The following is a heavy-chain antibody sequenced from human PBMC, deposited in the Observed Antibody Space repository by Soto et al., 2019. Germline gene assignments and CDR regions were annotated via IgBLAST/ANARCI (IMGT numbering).Heavy chain of an antibody. V-gene: IGHV3-53*01. CDR2: IYSGGST. J-gene: IGHJ4*02. D-gene: IGHD6-19*01. Sequence: GGSLRLSCAASGFTVSSNYMSWVRQAPGKGLEWVSVIYSGGSTYYADSVKGRFTISRDNSKNTLYLQMNSLRAEDTAVYYCARDLGGWSSGPYWGQGTLVTVSS. CDR3: ARDLGGWSSGPY. CDR1: GFTVSSNY.